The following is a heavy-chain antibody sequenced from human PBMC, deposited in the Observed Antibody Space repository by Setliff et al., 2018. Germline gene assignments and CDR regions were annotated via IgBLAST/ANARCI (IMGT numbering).Heavy chain of an antibody. D-gene: IGHD5-12*01. CDR3: ARVGGLLVATMPFDY. J-gene: IGHJ4*02. V-gene: IGHV4-38-2*01. Sequence: PSETLSLTCAVSGFSITYGYYWGWIRQSPGKQLEWIGNIFQSGITFYNPSLKGRVTISLDPSQNQFSLKLRSVTAADTAVYFCARVGGLLVATMPFDYWGPGTLVT. CDR1: GFSITYGYY. CDR2: IFQSGIT.